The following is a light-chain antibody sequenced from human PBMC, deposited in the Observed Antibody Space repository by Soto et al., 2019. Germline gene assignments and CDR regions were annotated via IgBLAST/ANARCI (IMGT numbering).Light chain of an antibody. J-gene: IGKJ1*01. CDR1: QSIGRF. CDR3: QQSYMGWT. V-gene: IGKV1-5*01. CDR2: DAS. Sequence: DIQMTQSPSTLSASVGDRVTITCRASQSIGRFLALYQHQPGKAPKLLIYDASTLESGVPSRFRGTGSGTEFTFSITSLQPEDFGTDNCQQSYMGWTFGQGTKVDFK.